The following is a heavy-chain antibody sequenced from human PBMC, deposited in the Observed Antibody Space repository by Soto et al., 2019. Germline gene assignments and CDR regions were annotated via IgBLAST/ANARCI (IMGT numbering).Heavy chain of an antibody. D-gene: IGHD2-15*01. Sequence: ASVKVSCKASGYTFTSYDINWVRQATGQGLEWMGIINPSGGSTSYAQKFQGRVTMTRDTSTSTVYMELSSLRSEDTAVYYCARVYCSGGSCYGIDYWGQGTLVTVSS. CDR2: INPSGGST. CDR1: GYTFTSYD. CDR3: ARVYCSGGSCYGIDY. V-gene: IGHV1-46*01. J-gene: IGHJ4*02.